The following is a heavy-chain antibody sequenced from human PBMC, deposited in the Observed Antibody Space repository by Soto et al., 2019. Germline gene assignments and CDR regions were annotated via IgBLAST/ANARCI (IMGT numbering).Heavy chain of an antibody. V-gene: IGHV1-69*04. CDR3: AKESPAASTTRFDY. D-gene: IGHD2-2*01. J-gene: IGHJ4*02. CDR2: ISPFLGIP. CDR1: GYTFTSYG. Sequence: ASVKVSCKASGYTFTSYGISWVRQAPGQGLEWMGRISPFLGIPNYAQKFQGRVTITADKSTSTAYMELSSLRSEDTAVYYCAKESPAASTTRFDYWGQGTLVPSPQ.